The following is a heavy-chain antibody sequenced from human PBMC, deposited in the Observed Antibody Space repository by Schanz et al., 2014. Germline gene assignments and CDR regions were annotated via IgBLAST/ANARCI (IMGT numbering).Heavy chain of an antibody. CDR2: ISGSSENT. Sequence: VHLVESGGGVVQPGGSLRLSCAASGFTFSIYGMSWVRQAPGKGLEWVATISGSSENTYYADSVKGRVTISRDNAKNTLYLQMNSLRAEDTAVYYCAKDHAGSDILTALGNWGQGTLVTVSS. V-gene: IGHV3-23*04. CDR3: AKDHAGSDILTALGN. J-gene: IGHJ4*02. CDR1: GFTFSIYG. D-gene: IGHD3-9*01.